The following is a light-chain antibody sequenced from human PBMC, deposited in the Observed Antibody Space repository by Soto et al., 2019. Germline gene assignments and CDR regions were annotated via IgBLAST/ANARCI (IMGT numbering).Light chain of an antibody. CDR1: QSVGTN. CDR3: QQYNNWS. V-gene: IGKV3-15*01. J-gene: IGKJ5*01. CDR2: GAS. Sequence: DMVMTQSPLSLSMSLGERATLSCRASQSVGTNLAWYQQKPGQAPRLLIYGASTRATGIPARFSGSGSGTEFTLTISSLQSEDFAVYYCQQYNNWSFGQGTRLEIK.